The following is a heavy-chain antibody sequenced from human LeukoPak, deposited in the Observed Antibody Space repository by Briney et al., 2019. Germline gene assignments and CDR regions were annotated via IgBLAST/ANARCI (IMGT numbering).Heavy chain of an antibody. Sequence: GGSLRLSCAASGFTFSSYEMNWVRQAPGKGLEWVSYISSSGSTIYYADSVKGRLTISRDNAKNSLYLQMNSLRAEDTAVYYCASEWYNWFDPWGQGTLVTVSS. CDR2: ISSSGSTI. CDR1: GFTFSSYE. CDR3: ASEWYNWFDP. J-gene: IGHJ5*02. V-gene: IGHV3-48*03. D-gene: IGHD2-8*01.